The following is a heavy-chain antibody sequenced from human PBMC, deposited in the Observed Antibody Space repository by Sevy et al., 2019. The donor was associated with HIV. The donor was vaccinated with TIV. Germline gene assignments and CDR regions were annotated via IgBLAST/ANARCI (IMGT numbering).Heavy chain of an antibody. V-gene: IGHV3-15*01. D-gene: IGHD3-3*01. CDR2: IKSKTDGGTT. CDR1: GFTFSNAW. Sequence: GESLKISCAASGFTFSNAWMSWVRQAPGKGLEWVGRIKSKTDGGTTDYAAPEKGRFTISTDESKNTLYLQMNSLKTEDTAVYYCTTDTGISDYDFWSGRDDTFDNWGQGTMVTVSS. CDR3: TTDTGISDYDFWSGRDDTFDN. J-gene: IGHJ3*02.